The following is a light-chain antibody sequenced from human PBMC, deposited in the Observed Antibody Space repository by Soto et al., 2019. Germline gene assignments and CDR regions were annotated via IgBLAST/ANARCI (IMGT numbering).Light chain of an antibody. CDR3: QQYGSSPRT. V-gene: IGKV3-20*01. CDR2: DAS. Sequence: EVVLTQSPATLSLSPGEKAILSCRASQEINTYLGWYQQKPGQPPRLLIYDASNRASGIPDRFSGSGSGTDFALTISRLEPEDFAVYYCQQYGSSPRTFGQGTKVDIK. J-gene: IGKJ1*01. CDR1: QEINTY.